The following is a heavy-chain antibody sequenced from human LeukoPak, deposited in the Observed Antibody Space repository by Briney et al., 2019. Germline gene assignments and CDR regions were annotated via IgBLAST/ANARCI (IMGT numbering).Heavy chain of an antibody. J-gene: IGHJ6*03. CDR2: IRSSSSYI. Sequence: GGSLRLSCAASGFTFSSHSMNWVRQAPGKGLEWVSSIRSSSSYIYYAGSVKGRFTISRDNAKNSLYLQMDSLGPEDTAVYYCARDPYSGSYGNDYYYYMDVWGKGTTVTISS. D-gene: IGHD1-26*01. CDR3: ARDPYSGSYGNDYYYYMDV. CDR1: GFTFSSHS. V-gene: IGHV3-21*01.